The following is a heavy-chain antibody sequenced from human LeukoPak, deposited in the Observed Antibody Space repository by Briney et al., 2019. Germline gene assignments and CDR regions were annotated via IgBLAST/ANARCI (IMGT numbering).Heavy chain of an antibody. CDR3: ARDYGGSSPFDY. Sequence: GGSLRLSCAAPGFTFSSYSMNWVRQAPGKGLEWVSYISSSGSTIYYADSVKGRFTISRDNAKNSLYLQMNSLRAEDTAVYYCARDYGGSSPFDYWGQGTLVTISS. D-gene: IGHD4-23*01. CDR2: ISSSGSTI. V-gene: IGHV3-48*04. J-gene: IGHJ4*02. CDR1: GFTFSSYS.